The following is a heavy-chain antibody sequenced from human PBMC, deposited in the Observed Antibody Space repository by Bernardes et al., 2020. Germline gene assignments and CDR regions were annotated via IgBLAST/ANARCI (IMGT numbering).Heavy chain of an antibody. CDR3: ARDNYYYGMDV. CDR1: GFTFSSYD. V-gene: IGHV3-13*01. J-gene: IGHJ6*02. Sequence: GGSLRLSCAASGFTFSSYDMHWVRQAPGKGLEWVSAIGTAGDTYYPGSVKGRFTISRENAKNSLYLQMNSLRAEDTAVYYCARDNYYYGMDVWGQGTTVTVSS. CDR2: IGTAGDT.